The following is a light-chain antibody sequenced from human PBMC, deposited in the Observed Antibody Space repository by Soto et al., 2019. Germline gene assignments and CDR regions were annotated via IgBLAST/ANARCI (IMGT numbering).Light chain of an antibody. CDR1: QSVSSSY. V-gene: IGKV3D-20*01. CDR2: DAS. Sequence: EIVLTQSPATLSLSPGERATLSCGASQSVSSSYLAWYQQKPGLAPRLPIYDASSRATGIPARFSGSGSGTDFTLTISRLEPEDFAVYYCQQYGSSPITFGQGTRLEIK. J-gene: IGKJ5*01. CDR3: QQYGSSPIT.